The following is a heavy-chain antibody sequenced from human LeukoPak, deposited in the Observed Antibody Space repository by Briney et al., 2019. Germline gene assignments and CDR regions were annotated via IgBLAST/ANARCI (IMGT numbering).Heavy chain of an antibody. CDR3: ARVETMVRGVIITSYFDY. V-gene: IGHV7-4-1*02. D-gene: IGHD3-10*01. Sequence: ASVKVSCKASGYTFTSYAMNWVRQAPGQGLEWMGWINTNTGNPTYAQGFTGRFVFSLDTSVSTAYLQISSLKAEDTAVYYCARVETMVRGVIITSYFDYWGQGTLVTVSS. CDR2: INTNTGNP. J-gene: IGHJ4*02. CDR1: GYTFTSYA.